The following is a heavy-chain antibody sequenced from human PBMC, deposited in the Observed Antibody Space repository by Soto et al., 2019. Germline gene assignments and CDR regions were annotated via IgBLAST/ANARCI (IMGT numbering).Heavy chain of an antibody. J-gene: IGHJ4*02. V-gene: IGHV1-2*04. CDR1: GYTFTSYA. CDR2: INANSGGT. Sequence: VSVKVSCKASGYTFTSYAMHWVRQAPGQRLEWMGWINANSGGTKYAQKFQGWVTMTRDTSISTAYMELSRLRSDDTAVYYCARGGAHVYYYDSSGYYQSDSYFDYWGQGTLVTVSS. CDR3: ARGGAHVYYYDSSGYYQSDSYFDY. D-gene: IGHD3-22*01.